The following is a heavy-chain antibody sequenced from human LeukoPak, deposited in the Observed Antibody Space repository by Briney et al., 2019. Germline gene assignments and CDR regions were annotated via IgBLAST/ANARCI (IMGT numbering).Heavy chain of an antibody. CDR1: GYAFTSYD. Sequence: GASVKVSCKTSGYAFTSYDINWVRQVPGQGLELVGGMDGNSGKTAYAQNFLGRVTITRNSSISTAYMELSSLRSEDTAVYYCARLYYYASSGYDALDIWGQGTMVAVSS. V-gene: IGHV1-8*01. D-gene: IGHD3-22*01. J-gene: IGHJ3*02. CDR3: ARLYYYASSGYDALDI. CDR2: MDGNSGKT.